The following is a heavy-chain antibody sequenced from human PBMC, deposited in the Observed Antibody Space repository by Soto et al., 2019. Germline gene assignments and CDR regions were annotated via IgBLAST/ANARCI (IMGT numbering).Heavy chain of an antibody. CDR3: ARGLFWAAYYYMDV. CDR1: GHTFTSYG. J-gene: IGHJ6*03. V-gene: IGHV1-8*02. D-gene: IGHD3-16*01. Sequence: ASVKVSCKASGHTFTSYGISWVRQAPGQGLEWMGWMNPNSGNTGYAQKFQGRVTMTRNTSISTAYMELSSLRSEDTAVYYCARGLFWAAYYYMDVWGKGTTVTVSS. CDR2: MNPNSGNT.